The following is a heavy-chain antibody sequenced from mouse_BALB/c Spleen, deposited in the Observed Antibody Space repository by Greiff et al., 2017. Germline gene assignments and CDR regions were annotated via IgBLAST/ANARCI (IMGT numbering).Heavy chain of an antibody. CDR2: IDPANGNT. V-gene: IGHV14-3*02. CDR1: GFNIKDTY. Sequence: VQLQQSGAELVKPGASVKLSCTASGFNIKDTYMHWVKQRPEQGLEWIGRIDPANGNTKYDPKFQGKATITADTSSNTAYLQLSSLTSEDTAVYYCARPFYGHWYFDVWGAGTTVTVSS. D-gene: IGHD1-2*01. J-gene: IGHJ1*01. CDR3: ARPFYGHWYFDV.